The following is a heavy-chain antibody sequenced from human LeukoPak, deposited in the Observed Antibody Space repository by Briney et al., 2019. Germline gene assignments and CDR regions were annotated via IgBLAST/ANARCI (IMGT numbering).Heavy chain of an antibody. CDR1: GFIFSSYA. Sequence: GGSLRLSCAASGFIFSSYAMHWVRQAPGKGLDWVAMIWSDASNQYYADSVKGRFTISRDNSKNTLYLQLNSLRAEDTAVYYCARDLPALGYFDYWGQGTLVTVSS. V-gene: IGHV3-33*08. J-gene: IGHJ4*02. CDR3: ARDLPALGYFDY. CDR2: IWSDASNQ. D-gene: IGHD7-27*01.